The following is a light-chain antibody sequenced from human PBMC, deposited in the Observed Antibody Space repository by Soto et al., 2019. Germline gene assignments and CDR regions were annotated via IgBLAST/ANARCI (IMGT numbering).Light chain of an antibody. J-gene: IGKJ4*01. CDR3: MQRIEFPIT. CDR1: QSLLDSDDGNTY. CDR2: TVS. Sequence: DIVMPQTPLSLTVTPGEPASISCRSSQSLLDSDDGNTYLDWYLQKPGQSPQLLIYTVSYRAAGVPDRFSGSGSGTDFTLKISRVEAEDVGVYYCMQRIEFPITFGGGTKGEIK. V-gene: IGKV2-40*01.